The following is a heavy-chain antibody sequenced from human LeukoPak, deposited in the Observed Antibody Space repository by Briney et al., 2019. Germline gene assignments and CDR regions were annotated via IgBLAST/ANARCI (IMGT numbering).Heavy chain of an antibody. V-gene: IGHV4-61*02. CDR2: IHTSGST. CDR1: GVSMNSSSYY. CDR3: ARIGWRDY. J-gene: IGHJ4*02. D-gene: IGHD3-3*01. Sequence: PSETLSLTCTVSGVSMNSSSYYWSWIRQPAGKGLEWIGRIHTSGSTNYSPSLKSRVTISIDTSKTQFSLKLISVTAADTAVYYCARIGWRDYWGQGTLVTVSS.